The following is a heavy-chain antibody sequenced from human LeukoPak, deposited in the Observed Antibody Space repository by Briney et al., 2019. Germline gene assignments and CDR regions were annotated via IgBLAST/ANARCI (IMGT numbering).Heavy chain of an antibody. CDR1: GFTFSSFG. V-gene: IGHV3-30*03. J-gene: IGHJ4*02. CDR3: ARDLQTYYFDY. Sequence: QPGRSLRLSCAASGFTFSSFGMHWVRQAPGKGLDWVAVISSDGTNKHYADSVKGRFTISRDNSKNTLSLQMNSLRAEDTAVYYCARDLQTYYFDYWGQGTLVTVSS. D-gene: IGHD5-24*01. CDR2: ISSDGTNK.